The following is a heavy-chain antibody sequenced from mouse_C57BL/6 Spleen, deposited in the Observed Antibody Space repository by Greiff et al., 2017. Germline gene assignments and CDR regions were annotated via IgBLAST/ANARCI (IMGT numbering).Heavy chain of an antibody. CDR2: IYPGDGDT. CDR3: ARGGLEAWFAY. D-gene: IGHD3-1*01. CDR1: GYAFSSYW. J-gene: IGHJ3*01. V-gene: IGHV1-80*01. Sequence: VQLQQSGAELVKPGASVKISCKASGYAFSSYWMNWVKQRPGKGLEWIGQIYPGDGDTNYNGKFTGKATLTADKSSSTAYMQLSSLTSEDSAVYFCARGGLEAWFAYWGQGTLVTVSA.